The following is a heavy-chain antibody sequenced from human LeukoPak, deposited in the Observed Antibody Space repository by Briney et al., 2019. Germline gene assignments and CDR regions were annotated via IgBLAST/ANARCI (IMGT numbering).Heavy chain of an antibody. D-gene: IGHD3-9*01. CDR1: GDSISSLY. J-gene: IGHJ5*02. CDR3: ARERVDILTGYYKGNWFDP. Sequence: SETLSLTCTVSGDSISSLYWSWIRQPAGKGLEWIGHIYISGGTNYNPSLKSRVTMSGDRSKNQFSLKLTSATAADTAMYYCARERVDILTGYYKGNWFDPWGQGTLVTVSS. CDR2: IYISGGT. V-gene: IGHV4-4*07.